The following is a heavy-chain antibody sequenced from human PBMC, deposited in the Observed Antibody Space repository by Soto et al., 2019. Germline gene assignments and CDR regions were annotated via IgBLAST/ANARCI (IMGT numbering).Heavy chain of an antibody. J-gene: IGHJ4*02. Sequence: PGGSLRLSCAASGFIFSNYAMHWVRQAPGKGLEWVAVISYDGTNKYYADSVKGRFTISRDNSKNTLYLQMNSLRAEDTAVYYCANDFYEFDYWGQGTVATVSS. CDR1: GFIFSNYA. CDR3: ANDFYEFDY. V-gene: IGHV3-30*18. CDR2: ISYDGTNK. D-gene: IGHD3-3*01.